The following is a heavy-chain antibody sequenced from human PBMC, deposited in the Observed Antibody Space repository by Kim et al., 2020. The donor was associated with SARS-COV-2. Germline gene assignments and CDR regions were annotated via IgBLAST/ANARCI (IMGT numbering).Heavy chain of an antibody. Sequence: SETLSLTCAVYGGSFSGYYWSWIRQPPGKGLEWIGEINHSGSTNYNPSLKSRVTISVDTSKNQFSLKLSSVTAADTAVYYCARKILLLWFGVPGSGWFDPWGQGTLVTVSS. CDR1: GGSFSGYY. D-gene: IGHD3-10*01. J-gene: IGHJ5*02. CDR3: ARKILLLWFGVPGSGWFDP. CDR2: INHSGST. V-gene: IGHV4-34*01.